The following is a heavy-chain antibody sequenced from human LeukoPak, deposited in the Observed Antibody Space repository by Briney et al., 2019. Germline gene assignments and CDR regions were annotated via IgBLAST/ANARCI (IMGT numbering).Heavy chain of an antibody. V-gene: IGHV3-23*01. Sequence: GGSLRLSCAASGFTLSSYAMSWVRQAPGKGLEWVSSISASGGSTNYADSVKGRLTISRDNSKNTVYLQMNSLRAEDTAVYYCAKVMKGSERLTMVRGVIIKTAGLYYMDVWGKGTTVTVSS. CDR1: GFTLSSYA. D-gene: IGHD3-10*01. CDR2: ISASGGST. J-gene: IGHJ6*03. CDR3: AKVMKGSERLTMVRGVIIKTAGLYYMDV.